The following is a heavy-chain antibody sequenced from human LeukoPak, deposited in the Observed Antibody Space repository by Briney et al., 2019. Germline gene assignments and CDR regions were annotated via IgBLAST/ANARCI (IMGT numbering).Heavy chain of an antibody. Sequence: GGSLRLSCSASGFTFSSYAMHWVRQAPGKGLEWVGRIKSKADGETIDYAAPVKGRFTFSRDDSKNMLYLQMNGLKSEDTAVYYCSTLTSRGLSDSWGQGTLVTVSS. D-gene: IGHD1-20*01. CDR2: IKSKADGETI. V-gene: IGHV3-15*07. CDR1: GFTFSSYA. J-gene: IGHJ4*02. CDR3: STLTSRGLSDS.